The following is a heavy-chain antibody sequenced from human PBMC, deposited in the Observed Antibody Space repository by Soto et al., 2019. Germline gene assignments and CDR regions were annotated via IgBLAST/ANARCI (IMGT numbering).Heavy chain of an antibody. CDR1: GYTFTSYG. CDR2: ISAYNGNT. CDR3: ARARGRISFTMFRGVIIPSTDY. Sequence: QVPLVQSGAEVKKPGASVQVSCKASGYTFTSYGISWVRQDPGQGLEWMGWISAYNGNTNYAQKLQGRVTMTTDTATSTAYMERRSLKSDDTSVDDCARARGRISFTMFRGVIIPSTDYWGQGTLVTGSS. V-gene: IGHV1-18*04. J-gene: IGHJ4*02. D-gene: IGHD3-10*01.